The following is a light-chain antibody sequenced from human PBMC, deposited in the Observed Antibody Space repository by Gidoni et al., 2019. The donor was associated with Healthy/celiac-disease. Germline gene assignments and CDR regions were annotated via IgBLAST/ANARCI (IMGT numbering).Light chain of an antibody. J-gene: IGLJ2*01. V-gene: IGLV2-11*01. Sequence: QSALPQPRSVSGSPGQSVTISCTGTSSDVGGYNYVSWYQQHPGKAPKVMIYDVSKRPSGVPDRFSGSKSGNTASLTISGLQAEDEADYYCCSYAGSYTFGVFGGGTKLTVL. CDR3: CSYAGSYTFGV. CDR1: SSDVGGYNY. CDR2: DVS.